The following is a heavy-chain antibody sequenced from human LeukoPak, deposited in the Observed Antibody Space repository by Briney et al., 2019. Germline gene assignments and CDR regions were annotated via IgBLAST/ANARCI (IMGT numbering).Heavy chain of an antibody. CDR3: ARSRYCSSTSCLHYYYYGMDV. V-gene: IGHV1-8*01. CDR1: GLTFTSYD. Sequence: ASVKVSCKASGLTFTSYDINWVRQAPGQGLEWMGWMNPNSGNTGYAQKFHGRVTMTRNTSISTAYTELSSLRSEDTAVYDCARSRYCSSTSCLHYYYYGMDVWGQGTTVTVSS. D-gene: IGHD2-2*01. CDR2: MNPNSGNT. J-gene: IGHJ6*01.